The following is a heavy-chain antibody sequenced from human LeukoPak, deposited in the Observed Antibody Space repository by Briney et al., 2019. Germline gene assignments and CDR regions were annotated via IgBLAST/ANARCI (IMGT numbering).Heavy chain of an antibody. CDR2: INHSGST. CDR3: ARSYDTSGYYYNFDY. J-gene: IGHJ4*02. D-gene: IGHD3-22*01. V-gene: IGHV4-34*01. Sequence: SETLSLTCAVYGGSFSGYYWSWIRQPPGKGLEWIGEINHSGSTNYNPSLKSRVTISVDTSKNQFSLKLSSVTAADTAVYYCARSYDTSGYYYNFDYWGQGTLVTVSS. CDR1: GGSFSGYY.